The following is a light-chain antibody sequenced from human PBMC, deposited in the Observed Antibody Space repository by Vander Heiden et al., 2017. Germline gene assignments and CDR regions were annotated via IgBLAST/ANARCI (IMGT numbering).Light chain of an antibody. V-gene: IGKV1-39*01. CDR1: QSISNF. Sequence: DIQMTQSPSSLSANVGDRVAITCRASQSISNFLNWYQHKPGKAPNLLIYSASTLQTGVPSRFSGSSSGTDFTLTISSLQPEDFATYYCQQTYSLPFTFGGGTKPGIK. CDR3: QQTYSLPFT. CDR2: SAS. J-gene: IGKJ4*01.